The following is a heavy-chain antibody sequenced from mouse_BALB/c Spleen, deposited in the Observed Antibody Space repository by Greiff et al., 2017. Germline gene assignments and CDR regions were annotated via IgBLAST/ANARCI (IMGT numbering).Heavy chain of an antibody. Sequence: VQLQQSGPGLVQPSQSLSITCTVSGFSLTSYGVHWVRQSPGKGLEWLGVIWSGEGTDYNAAFISRLSISKDNSKSQVFFKMNSLQANDTAIYYRARTGWITATGYAMDYWGQGTSVTVSS. J-gene: IGHJ4*01. CDR3: ARTGWITATGYAMDY. CDR1: GFSLTSYG. V-gene: IGHV2-2*02. D-gene: IGHD2-4*01. CDR2: IWSGEGT.